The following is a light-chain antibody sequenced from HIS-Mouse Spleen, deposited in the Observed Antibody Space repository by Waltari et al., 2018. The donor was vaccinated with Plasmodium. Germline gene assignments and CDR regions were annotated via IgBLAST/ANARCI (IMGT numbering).Light chain of an antibody. V-gene: IGLV3-9*01. CDR1: NIGSKN. Sequence: SYELPQPLSVSVALGPTARITCGGNNIGSKNVHWYQQKPGQAPVLVIYRDSNRPSGIPERFSGSNSGNTATLTISRAQAGDEADYYCQVWDSSTVVFGGGTKLTVL. CDR2: RDS. J-gene: IGLJ2*01. CDR3: QVWDSSTVV.